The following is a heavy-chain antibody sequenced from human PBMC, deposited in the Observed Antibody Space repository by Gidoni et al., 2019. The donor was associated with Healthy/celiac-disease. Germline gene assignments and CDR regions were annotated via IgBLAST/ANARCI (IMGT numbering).Heavy chain of an antibody. CDR3: ARKRTGYSYGHNWFDP. CDR1: GGSFSGYY. V-gene: IGHV4-34*01. J-gene: IGHJ5*02. D-gene: IGHD5-18*01. Sequence: QVQLQQWGAGMLKPSETLSLTCAVYGGSFSGYYWSWLRQPPGKGLEWIGEINHSGSTNYNPYVNGRVTISGDTSKNPFSLKLSYLTAADTAVYSCARKRTGYSYGHNWFDPWGQGTLVTVSS. CDR2: INHSGST.